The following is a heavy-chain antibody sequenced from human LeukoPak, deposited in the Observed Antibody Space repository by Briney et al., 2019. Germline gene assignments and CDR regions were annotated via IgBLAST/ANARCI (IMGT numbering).Heavy chain of an antibody. CDR2: ISGSGGST. CDR3: AKALAAAGFGSLRYYYGMDV. Sequence: HPGGSLRLSCAASGFTFSSYAMSWVRQAPGKGLEWVSAISGSGGSTYYADSVKGRFTISRDNSKNTLYLQMNSLRAEDTAVYYCAKALAAAGFGSLRYYYGMDVWGQGTTVTVSS. D-gene: IGHD6-13*01. V-gene: IGHV3-23*01. CDR1: GFTFSSYA. J-gene: IGHJ6*02.